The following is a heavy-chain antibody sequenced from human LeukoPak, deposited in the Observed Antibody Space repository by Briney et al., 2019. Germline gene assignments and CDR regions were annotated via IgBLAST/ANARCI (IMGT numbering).Heavy chain of an antibody. CDR1: GYTFSNYG. J-gene: IGHJ6*03. CDR2: ISGYNGDT. D-gene: IGHD1-7*01. V-gene: IGHV1-18*01. CDR3: ARFPKAGTTSFYYYYMDV. Sequence: ASVNVSCKASGYTFSNYGISWVRQAPGQGLEWMGWISGYNGDTNYPQTRQSRVTMTTDTSTRTAYMELRTLRSDDTAVYYCARFPKAGTTSFYYYYMDVWGKGTTVTVSS.